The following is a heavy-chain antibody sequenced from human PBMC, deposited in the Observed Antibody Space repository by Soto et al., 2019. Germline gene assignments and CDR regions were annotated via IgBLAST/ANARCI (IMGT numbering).Heavy chain of an antibody. J-gene: IGHJ3*02. CDR3: AKDEELLLSGFDI. D-gene: IGHD1-26*01. CDR2: IVVGSGNT. CDR1: GFTFTSSA. Sequence: SVKVSCKASGFTFTSSAVQWVRQARGQRLEWIGWIVVGSGNTNYAQKFQERVTITRDMSTSTAYIELSSLRAEDTALYYCAKDEELLLSGFDIWGKGTMVTVS. V-gene: IGHV1-58*01.